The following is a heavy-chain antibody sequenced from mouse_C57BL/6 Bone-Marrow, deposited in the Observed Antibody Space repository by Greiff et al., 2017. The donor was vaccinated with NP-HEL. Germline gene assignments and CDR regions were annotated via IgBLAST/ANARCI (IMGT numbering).Heavy chain of an antibody. D-gene: IGHD1-1*01. V-gene: IGHV14-4*01. CDR3: TTAYG. J-gene: IGHJ2*01. CDR1: GFNIKDDY. Sequence: EVQLQQSGAELVRPGASVKLSCTASGFNIKDDYMHWVKQRPEQGLEWIGWIDPENGDTESASTFQGKATITADTSSNTAYLQRSSLTSEDTAVYYCTTAYGWGQGTTLTVSS. CDR2: IDPENGDT.